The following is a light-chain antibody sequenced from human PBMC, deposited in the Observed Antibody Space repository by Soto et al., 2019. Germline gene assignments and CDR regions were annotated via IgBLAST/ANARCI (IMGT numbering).Light chain of an antibody. CDR3: QQNNKWPPVT. V-gene: IGKV3-15*01. Sequence: EVVMTQSPATVSVSPGEGVTLSCRASQTISNDLAWYQQKPGQAPTLLIYGASTRATGVTARFSGGGSGTEFTLTISSLQSEDFAFYYCQQNNKWPPVTFGGGTKVDIK. CDR2: GAS. J-gene: IGKJ4*01. CDR1: QTISND.